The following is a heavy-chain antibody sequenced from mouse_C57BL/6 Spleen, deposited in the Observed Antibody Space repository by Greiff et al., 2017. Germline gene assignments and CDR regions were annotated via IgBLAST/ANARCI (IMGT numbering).Heavy chain of an antibody. CDR3: TRKRFAY. J-gene: IGHJ3*01. CDR2: IDPETGGT. Sequence: VQLQESGAELVRPGASVTLSCKASGYTFTDYEMHWVKQTPVHGLEWIGAIDPETGGTAYNQKFKGKAILTADKSSSTAYMELRSLTSEDSAVYYCTRKRFAYWGQGTLVTVSA. CDR1: GYTFTDYE. V-gene: IGHV1-15*01.